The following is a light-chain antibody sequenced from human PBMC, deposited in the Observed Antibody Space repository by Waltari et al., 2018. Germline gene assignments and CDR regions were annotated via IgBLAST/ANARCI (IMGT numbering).Light chain of an antibody. Sequence: DTQMAQSPSSLSASVGDRVTITCRASQFINTYLNWYQHRPGEAPKLLIYDASVLESGVPSRFSGSGSATDFTLTISSLQPEDIGTYYCQQSFSNPPWTFGQGTKVEV. CDR1: QFINTY. V-gene: IGKV1-39*01. CDR3: QQSFSNPPWT. J-gene: IGKJ1*01. CDR2: DAS.